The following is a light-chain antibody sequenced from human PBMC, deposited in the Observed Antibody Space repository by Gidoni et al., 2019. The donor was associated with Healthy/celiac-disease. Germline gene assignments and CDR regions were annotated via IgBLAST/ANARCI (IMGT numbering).Light chain of an antibody. CDR3: QQRSNWPPNLT. Sequence: EIVLTQSPATLSLSPGERATLSCRASQSVSSYLAWYQPKPGQAPRLLIYDASNRATGIPARFSGSGSGTDFTLTISSLEPEDFAVYYCQQRSNWPPNLTFGGGTKVEIK. CDR2: DAS. J-gene: IGKJ4*01. CDR1: QSVSSY. V-gene: IGKV3-11*01.